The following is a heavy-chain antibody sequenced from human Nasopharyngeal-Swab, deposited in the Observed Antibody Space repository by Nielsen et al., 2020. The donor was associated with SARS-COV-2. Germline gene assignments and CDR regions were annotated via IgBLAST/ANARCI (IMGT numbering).Heavy chain of an antibody. J-gene: IGHJ4*02. Sequence: GSLRLSCTVSGGSISSSSYYWGWIRQPPGKGLEWIGSIYYSGSTYYNPSLKSRVTMSVDTSKNQFSLKLSSVTAADTAVYYCARHPTTAFDYWGQGTLVTVSS. CDR1: GGSISSSSYY. CDR3: ARHPTTAFDY. V-gene: IGHV4-39*01. CDR2: IYYSGST. D-gene: IGHD4-11*01.